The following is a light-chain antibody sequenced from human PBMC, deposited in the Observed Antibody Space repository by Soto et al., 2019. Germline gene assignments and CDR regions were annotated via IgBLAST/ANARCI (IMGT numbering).Light chain of an antibody. CDR1: QTISSW. Sequence: DIQMTQSPSTLSVSLGDRVTITCLASQTISSWFAWYQQKPGKAPKLLIYKASTLKSGVPSRFSGSGSGTEFTLTISSLQPDDFATYYCQHYNSYSEAFGQGTKV. V-gene: IGKV1-5*03. J-gene: IGKJ1*01. CDR3: QHYNSYSEA. CDR2: KAS.